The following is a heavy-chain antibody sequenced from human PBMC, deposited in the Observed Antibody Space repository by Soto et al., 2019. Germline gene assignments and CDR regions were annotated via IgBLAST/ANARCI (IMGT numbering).Heavy chain of an antibody. D-gene: IGHD6-19*01. J-gene: IGHJ6*02. V-gene: IGHV1-46*01. CDR2: INPSGGST. CDR3: AKGLTVAGPYYYGTDV. CDR1: GYTFTSYY. Sequence: GASVKVSCKASGYTFTSYYMHWVRQAPGQGLEWMGIINPSGGSTSYAQKFQGRVTMTRDTSISTAYMELSRLRSDDTAVYYCAKGLTVAGPYYYGTDVWGQGTTVTVSS.